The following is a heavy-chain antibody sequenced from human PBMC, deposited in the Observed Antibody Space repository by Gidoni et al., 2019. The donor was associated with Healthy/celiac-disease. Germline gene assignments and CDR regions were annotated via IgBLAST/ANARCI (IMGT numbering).Heavy chain of an antibody. CDR1: GFTFSSYS. D-gene: IGHD1-26*01. CDR2: ISSSSSTI. Sequence: EVQLVESGGGLVQPGGSLRPSCAASGFTFSSYSMNWVRQAPGKGLEWVSYISSSSSTIYYADSVKGRFTISRDNAKNSLYLQMNSLRDEDTAVYYCASFGEWEPYPLDYWGQGTLVTVSS. V-gene: IGHV3-48*02. J-gene: IGHJ4*02. CDR3: ASFGEWEPYPLDY.